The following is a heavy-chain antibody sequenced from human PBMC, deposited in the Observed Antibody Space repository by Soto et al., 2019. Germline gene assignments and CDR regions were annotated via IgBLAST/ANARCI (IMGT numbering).Heavy chain of an antibody. CDR1: GGSFSGYY. J-gene: IGHJ6*03. CDR3: ARKFIPGIAYKGTRGLAYYYMDV. CDR2: INHSGST. D-gene: IGHD6-13*01. V-gene: IGHV4-34*01. Sequence: SETLSLTCAVYGGSFSGYYWSWIRQPPGKGLEWIGEINHSGSTNYNPSLKSRVTISVDTSKNQFSLKLSSVTAADTAVYYCARKFIPGIAYKGTRGLAYYYMDVWGKGTTVTVSS.